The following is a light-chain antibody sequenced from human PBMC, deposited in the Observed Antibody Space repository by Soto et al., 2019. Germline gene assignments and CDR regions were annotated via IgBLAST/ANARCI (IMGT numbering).Light chain of an antibody. Sequence: QSALTQPASVSGSPGQSITISCTGTSGDVGPYNFVSWYLQHPGKVPKLIIFEVIDRPSGVSSRFSGSKSGNTASLTISDLQTDDEADDYCSSYTSLKTRVFGGGTKLTVL. CDR1: SGDVGPYNF. CDR2: EVI. J-gene: IGLJ3*02. V-gene: IGLV2-14*01. CDR3: SSYTSLKTRV.